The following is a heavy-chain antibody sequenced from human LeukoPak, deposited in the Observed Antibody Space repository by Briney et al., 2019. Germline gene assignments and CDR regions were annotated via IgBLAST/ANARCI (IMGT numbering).Heavy chain of an antibody. J-gene: IGHJ4*02. V-gene: IGHV2-70*01. D-gene: IGHD3-10*01. CDR2: IDWADDK. CDR3: ARIGPYYVSGTYYNAPFEY. Sequence: SGPALVKPTQTLTLTCTFSGFSLSTSGMCVSWIRQPPGKALEWLALIDWADDKYYSTSLKTRLTISKDTSKNQVVLTMTNMDPLDTASYYCARIGPYYVSGTYYNAPFEYWGQGTLVTVSS. CDR1: GFSLSTSGMC.